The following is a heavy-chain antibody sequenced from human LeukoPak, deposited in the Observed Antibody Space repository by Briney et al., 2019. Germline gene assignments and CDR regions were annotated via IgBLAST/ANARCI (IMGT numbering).Heavy chain of an antibody. V-gene: IGHV3-30*18. J-gene: IGHJ4*02. Sequence: PGGSLRLSCAASVSEFIFSNYGMHWVRQAPGKGLEWVADISYDGSNKYYADSVKGRFTISRDNSKNTLYLQMNSLRSEDTAVFYCAKGGLWFGEIHWGIDYWGQGTLVTVSS. CDR3: AKGGLWFGEIHWGIDY. D-gene: IGHD3-10*01. CDR2: ISYDGSNK. CDR1: VSEFIFSNYG.